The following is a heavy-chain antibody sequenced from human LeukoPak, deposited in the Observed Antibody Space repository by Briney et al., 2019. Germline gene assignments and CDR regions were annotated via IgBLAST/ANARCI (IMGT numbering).Heavy chain of an antibody. CDR1: GYTFTGYY. Sequence: ASVKVSCKASGYTFTGYYIHWVRQAPGQGLEWMGWINPNSGGTNSAQKFQGRVTVTRDTSISTAYMELSRLQSDHTAVYYCGWSPNTFYLDYWGQGTLVTVSS. D-gene: IGHD2-15*01. CDR2: INPNSGGT. CDR3: GWSPNTFYLDY. J-gene: IGHJ4*02. V-gene: IGHV1-2*02.